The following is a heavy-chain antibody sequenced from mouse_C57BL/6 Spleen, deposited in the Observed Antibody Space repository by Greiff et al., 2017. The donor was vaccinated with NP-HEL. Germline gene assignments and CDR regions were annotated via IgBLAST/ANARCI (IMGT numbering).Heavy chain of an antibody. D-gene: IGHD3-2*02. V-gene: IGHV1-4*01. J-gene: IGHJ4*01. Sequence: VQLQQSGAELARPGASVTMSCKASGYTFTSYTMHWVKQRPGQGLEWLGYINPSSGYTKYNQKFKDKATLPADNSYSTAYMQLRSLTSEDSAVYDCARWDSSGNYAMDYWGQGTSVTVSS. CDR1: GYTFTSYT. CDR2: INPSSGYT. CDR3: ARWDSSGNYAMDY.